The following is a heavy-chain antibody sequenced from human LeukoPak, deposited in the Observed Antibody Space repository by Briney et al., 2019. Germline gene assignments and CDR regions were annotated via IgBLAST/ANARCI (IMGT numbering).Heavy chain of an antibody. D-gene: IGHD3-16*02. Sequence: PGGALRLSCAASGFTFSSYSMKWVRQAPGKGLEWVSSISSSSSYTYYADSVKGRFTISRDNAKNSLYLQMNSLRAEDTAVYYCARSGPIQYYDYVWGSYRPSFDYWGQGTLVTVSS. CDR3: ARSGPIQYYDYVWGSYRPSFDY. V-gene: IGHV3-21*01. CDR2: ISSSSSYT. J-gene: IGHJ4*02. CDR1: GFTFSSYS.